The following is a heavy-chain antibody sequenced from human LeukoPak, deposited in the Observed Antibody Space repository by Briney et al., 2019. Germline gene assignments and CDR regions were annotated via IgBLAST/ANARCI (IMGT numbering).Heavy chain of an antibody. CDR3: ARDAARVIDY. Sequence: GRSLRLSCGASGVAFSSYAMHWVRQAPGKGLEWVAAISYDGNNKYYADSVKGRFTISRDNSKNTLYLQMNSLRAEDTAVYYCARDAARVIDYWGQGTLVTVSS. CDR1: GVAFSSYA. CDR2: ISYDGNNK. J-gene: IGHJ4*02. D-gene: IGHD4-11*01. V-gene: IGHV3-30-3*01.